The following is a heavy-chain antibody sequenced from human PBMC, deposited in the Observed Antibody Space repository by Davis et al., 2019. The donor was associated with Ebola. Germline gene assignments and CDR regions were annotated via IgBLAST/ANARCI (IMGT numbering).Heavy chain of an antibody. CDR3: ARITGGVWYNYYYYDMDV. V-gene: IGHV3-7*01. Sequence: GGSLRLSCAASGFTFSRYWMSWVRQAPGQGLEWVANIKQDGSEKYYVDSVKGRFTISRDNAKNSLYLQMNSLRAEDTAVYYCARITGGVWYNYYYYDMDVWGQGTTVTVSS. J-gene: IGHJ6*02. CDR1: GFTFSRYW. D-gene: IGHD2-8*02. CDR2: IKQDGSEK.